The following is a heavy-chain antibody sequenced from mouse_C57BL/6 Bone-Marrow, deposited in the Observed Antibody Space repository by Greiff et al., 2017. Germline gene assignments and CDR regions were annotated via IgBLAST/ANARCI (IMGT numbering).Heavy chain of an antibody. CDR3: ARGGNSMVTTKGFAY. V-gene: IGHV1-69*01. CDR1: GYTFTSYW. J-gene: IGHJ3*01. Sequence: QVQLQQPGAELVMPGASVKLSCKASGYTFTSYWMHWVKQRPGQGLEWIGEIDPSDSYTNYNQKFKGKSTLTVDKSSSTAYMPLSSLTSEDSAVYYCARGGNSMVTTKGFAYWGQGTLVTVSA. CDR2: IDPSDSYT. D-gene: IGHD2-1*01.